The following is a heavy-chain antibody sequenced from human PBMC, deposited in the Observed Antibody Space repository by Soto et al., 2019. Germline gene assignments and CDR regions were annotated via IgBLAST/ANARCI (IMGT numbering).Heavy chain of an antibody. D-gene: IGHD3-9*01. CDR1: GGTFSRYA. CDR2: IVPMFGTA. J-gene: IGHJ4*02. V-gene: IGHV1-69*06. CDR3: ARHATYYDILSGYYFDY. Sequence: SVKVSCKASGGTFSRYALSWVRQAPGQGPEWMGGIVPMFGTANYAQKFQGQVTISADKSTSTAYLQWSSLKASDTAMYYCARHATYYDILSGYYFDYWGQGTLVTVSS.